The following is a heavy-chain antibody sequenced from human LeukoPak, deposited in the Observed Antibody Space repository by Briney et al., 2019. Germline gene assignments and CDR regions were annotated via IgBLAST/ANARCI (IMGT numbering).Heavy chain of an antibody. Sequence: GGSLRLSCAASGFTFSSYSMNWVRQAPGKGLELVSYISSSSSTIYYADSVKGRFTISRDNAKNSLYLQMNSLRAEDTAVYYCARDFGDAIDYWGQGTLVTVSS. D-gene: IGHD3-10*01. CDR1: GFTFSSYS. V-gene: IGHV3-48*01. CDR3: ARDFGDAIDY. J-gene: IGHJ4*02. CDR2: ISSSSSTI.